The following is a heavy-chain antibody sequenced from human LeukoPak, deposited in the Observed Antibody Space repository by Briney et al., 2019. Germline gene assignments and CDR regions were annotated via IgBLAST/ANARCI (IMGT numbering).Heavy chain of an antibody. D-gene: IGHD3-22*01. V-gene: IGHV1-2*02. CDR2: INPNSGGT. CDR3: AKASDILGSGYYAFEH. CDR1: GYTFTGYY. J-gene: IGHJ4*02. Sequence: ASVKVSCKASGYTFTGYYIHRVRQAPGQGLEWMGWINPNSGGTTYAQNFQGRVTMTRDTSIRAVSMELSSLTSDDTAVYYCAKASDILGSGYYAFEHWGQGTLVTISS.